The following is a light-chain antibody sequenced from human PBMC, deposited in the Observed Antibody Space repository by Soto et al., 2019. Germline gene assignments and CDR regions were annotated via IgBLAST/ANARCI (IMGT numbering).Light chain of an antibody. CDR3: QKYIRWPLT. Sequence: EMLVTQSPATLSVSPGERATISCRASQDVSSNLAGYQQKPGQAPSLLIYGAATRATGTPARFSGSGSGTVFTLTISNMQSEDYEVYYWQKYIRWPLTVGVGTKLAN. CDR2: GAA. V-gene: IGKV3-15*01. J-gene: IGKJ4*01. CDR1: QDVSSN.